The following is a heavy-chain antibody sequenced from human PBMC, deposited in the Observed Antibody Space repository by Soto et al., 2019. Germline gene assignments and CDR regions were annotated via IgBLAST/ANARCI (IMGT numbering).Heavy chain of an antibody. CDR2: IIPICGTA. J-gene: IGHJ6*02. Sequence: QVQLVQSGAEVKKPGSSVKVSCKAPGGTFSSYAISWVRQAPGQGLEWMGGIIPICGTAKYAQKFQGRVTITADESTSTGYMELSRLRSEDTAVYYCARSQGGSSSLDIYYYYYYGMDVWGQGTRVTVSS. V-gene: IGHV1-69*01. CDR1: GGTFSSYA. CDR3: ARSQGGSSSLDIYYYYYYGMDV. D-gene: IGHD3-16*01.